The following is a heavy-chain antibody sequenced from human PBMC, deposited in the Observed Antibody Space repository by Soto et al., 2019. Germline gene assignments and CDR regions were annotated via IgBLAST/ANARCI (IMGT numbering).Heavy chain of an antibody. V-gene: IGHV4-30-4*01. D-gene: IGHD3-10*01. Sequence: QVQLQESGPGLVKPSQTLSLTCTVSGGSISSGDYYWSWIRQPPGKGLEWIGYIYYSGSTYYNPSLKSRVTISVDTSKNQISLKLSSVTATDTAVYYCARTLSRGKQDYYDYWGQGTLVTVSS. CDR3: ARTLSRGKQDYYDY. J-gene: IGHJ4*02. CDR1: GGSISSGDYY. CDR2: IYYSGST.